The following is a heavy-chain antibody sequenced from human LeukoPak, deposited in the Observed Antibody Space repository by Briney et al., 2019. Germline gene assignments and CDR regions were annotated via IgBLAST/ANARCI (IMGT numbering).Heavy chain of an antibody. D-gene: IGHD3-22*01. V-gene: IGHV1-46*01. J-gene: IGHJ4*02. CDR2: INPSGGST. Sequence: GASVKVSCKASGYTFTSYYMHWVRQAPGQGLVWMGIINPSGGSTSYAQKFQGRVTMTRDTSTSTVYMELSSLRSEDTAVYYCARVRDDSSGYYYRGISDYWGQGTLVTVSS. CDR1: GYTFTSYY. CDR3: ARVRDDSSGYYYRGISDY.